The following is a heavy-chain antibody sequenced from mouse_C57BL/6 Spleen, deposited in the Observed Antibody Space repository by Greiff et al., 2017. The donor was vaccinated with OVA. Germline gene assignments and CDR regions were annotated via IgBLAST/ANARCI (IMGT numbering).Heavy chain of an antibody. D-gene: IGHD2-3*01. CDR1: GYAFTNYL. J-gene: IGHJ1*03. V-gene: IGHV1-54*01. Sequence: QVQLQQSGAELVRPGTSVKVSCKASGYAFTNYLIEWVKQRPGQGLEWIGVINPGSGGTNYNEKFKGKATLTADKSSSTAYMQLSSLTSEDSAVYFCARWGDGYYWYFDVWGTGTTVTVSS. CDR2: INPGSGGT. CDR3: ARWGDGYYWYFDV.